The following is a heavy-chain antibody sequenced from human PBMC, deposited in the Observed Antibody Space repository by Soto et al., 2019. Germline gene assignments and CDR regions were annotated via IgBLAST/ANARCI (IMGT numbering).Heavy chain of an antibody. D-gene: IGHD3-3*01. J-gene: IGHJ4*02. V-gene: IGHV4-39*01. Sequence: SETLSLTCTVSGGSISSSSYYWGWIRQPPGKGLEWIGSIYYSGSTYYNPSLKSRVTISVDTSKNQFSLKLSSVTAADTAVYYCARPLYDFWSGSKAYYFDYWGQGTLVTVSS. CDR3: ARPLYDFWSGSKAYYFDY. CDR2: IYYSGST. CDR1: GGSISSSSYY.